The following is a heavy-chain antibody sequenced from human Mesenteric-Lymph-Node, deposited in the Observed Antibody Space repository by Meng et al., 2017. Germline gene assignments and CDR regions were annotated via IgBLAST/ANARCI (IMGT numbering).Heavy chain of an antibody. V-gene: IGHV3-48*03. CDR1: GFTFSSYE. J-gene: IGHJ4*02. Sequence: GESLKISCAASGFTFSSYEMSWVRPAPGKGLEWVSYISSSGSTIYYANSVKGRFTISRDNAKNSLYLQMTSLRAEDTAVYYCARDEGTAVAGTGDFDYWGQGTLVTVSS. CDR3: ARDEGTAVAGTGDFDY. CDR2: ISSSGSTI. D-gene: IGHD6-19*01.